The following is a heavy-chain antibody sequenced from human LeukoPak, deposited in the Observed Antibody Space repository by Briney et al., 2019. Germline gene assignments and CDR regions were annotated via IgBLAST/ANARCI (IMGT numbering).Heavy chain of an antibody. CDR3: AGKQQLVRSYYYYYYMDV. CDR2: IDFTSRYI. V-gene: IGHV3-21*01. CDR1: GFTFSSYW. Sequence: GSLRLSCAASGFTFSSYWMHWVRQAPGKGLEWVSSIDFTSRYIYNADSVKGRFTISRDNAKNSLYLQMNSLRAEDTAVYYCAGKQQLVRSYYYYYYMDVWGKGTTVTVSS. D-gene: IGHD6-13*01. J-gene: IGHJ6*03.